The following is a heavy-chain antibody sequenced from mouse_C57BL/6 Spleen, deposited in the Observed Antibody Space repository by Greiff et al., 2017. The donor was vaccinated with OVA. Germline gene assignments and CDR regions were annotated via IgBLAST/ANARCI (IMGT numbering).Heavy chain of an antibody. V-gene: IGHV1-26*01. J-gene: IGHJ1*03. CDR3: ARSEITTVVADFDV. CDR1: GYTFTDYY. D-gene: IGHD1-1*01. Sequence: EVQLQQSGPELVKPGASVKISCKASGYTFTDYYMNWVKQSHGKSLEWIGDINPNNGGTSYNQKFKGKATLTVDKSSSTAYMELRSLTSEDSAVYYCARSEITTVVADFDVWGTGTTVTVSS. CDR2: INPNNGGT.